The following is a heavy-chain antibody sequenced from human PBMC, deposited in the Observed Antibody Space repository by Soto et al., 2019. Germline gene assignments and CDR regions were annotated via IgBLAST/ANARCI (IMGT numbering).Heavy chain of an antibody. CDR1: GGSSIGIDDC. CDR3: ATSQKRYSCTYSAH. J-gene: IGHJ4*01. V-gene: IGHV4-39*01. CDR2: VFYTGFT. D-gene: IGHD6-13*01. Sequence: SEILCLTCAVAGGSSIGIDDCCICLRQSPGKGPEWIGSVFYTGFTSYNPSLESRVSVSVDTSKNQFSLKVSGVSAADTAVYYCATSQKRYSCTYSAHWGHRALVTVSS.